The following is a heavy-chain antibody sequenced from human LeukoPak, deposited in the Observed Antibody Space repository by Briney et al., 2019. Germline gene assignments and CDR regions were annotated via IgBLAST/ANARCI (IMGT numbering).Heavy chain of an antibody. J-gene: IGHJ6*02. D-gene: IGHD5-12*01. CDR1: GFTFDSYA. CDR2: ISRNGGST. V-gene: IGHV3-64*01. Sequence: GGSLRLSCAASGFTFDSYAMHWVRQAPGKGLEYVSAISRNGGSTFYANSVKGRFTISRDNSKNTLYLQMGSLRAEDTAVYYCARGGRGHDFSPNYYYGLDAWGQGTAVTVSS. CDR3: ARGGRGHDFSPNYYYGLDA.